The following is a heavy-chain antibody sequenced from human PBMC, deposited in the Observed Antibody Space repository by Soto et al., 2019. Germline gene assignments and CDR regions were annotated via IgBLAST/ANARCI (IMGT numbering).Heavy chain of an antibody. V-gene: IGHV1-18*04. CDR1: AYSFTTYS. Sequence: ALVKGSFKASAYSFTTYSITWVRQAPGQGLEWMGWVSAYNGNTNYAQKFQGRVTMTTDTSTSTAYMDPVDTATYYCARSSGWYAWFDPWGQGTLVNVSS. CDR2: VSAYNGNT. D-gene: IGHD6-19*01. J-gene: IGHJ5*02. CDR3: WYAWFDP.